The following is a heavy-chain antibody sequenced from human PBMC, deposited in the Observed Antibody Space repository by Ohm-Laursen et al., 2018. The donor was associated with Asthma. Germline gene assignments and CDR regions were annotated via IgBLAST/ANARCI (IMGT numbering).Heavy chain of an antibody. CDR1: GITFSKAC. Sequence: SLRLSCAASGITFSKACMSWVRQAPGKGLEWVANIKQDGSEKYYVDSVKGRFTISRDNAKNSLYLQMNSLRAEDTAVYYCARDPLTGTGGYWGQGTLVTVSS. J-gene: IGHJ4*02. CDR2: IKQDGSEK. V-gene: IGHV3-7*01. D-gene: IGHD1-20*01. CDR3: ARDPLTGTGGY.